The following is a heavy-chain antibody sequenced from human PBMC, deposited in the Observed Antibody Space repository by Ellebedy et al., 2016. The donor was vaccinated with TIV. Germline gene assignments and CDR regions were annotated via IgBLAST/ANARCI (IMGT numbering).Heavy chain of an antibody. CDR2: ISWDSNYT. D-gene: IGHD2-21*02. CDR3: VKDSGAAVGGDALAI. Sequence: GGSLRLSCAASGFTFDDYTMHWVRQSPERGLEWLCLISWDSNYTHYADFVQGRFSISRDNSENSLFLQINSLRNEDDAVYYCVKDSGAAVGGDALAIWGQGAKVTLSS. V-gene: IGHV3-43*01. J-gene: IGHJ3*02. CDR1: GFTFDDYT.